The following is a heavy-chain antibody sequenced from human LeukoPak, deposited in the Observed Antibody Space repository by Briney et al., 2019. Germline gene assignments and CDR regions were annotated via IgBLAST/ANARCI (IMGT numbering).Heavy chain of an antibody. CDR1: GGPFSSYA. CDR2: IIPIFGTA. CDR3: ARELVPAVGYYYGMDV. V-gene: IGHV1-69*13. Sequence: SVKVSCKASGGPFSSYATSWVRQAPGQGLEWMGGIIPIFGTANYAQKFQGRVTITADESTSTAYMELSSLRSEDTAVYYCARELVPAVGYYYGMDVWGQGTTVTVSS. J-gene: IGHJ6*02. D-gene: IGHD2-2*01.